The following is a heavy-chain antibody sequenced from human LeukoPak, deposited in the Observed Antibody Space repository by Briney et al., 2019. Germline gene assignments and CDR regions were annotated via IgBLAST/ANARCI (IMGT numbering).Heavy chain of an antibody. D-gene: IGHD3-3*01. J-gene: IGHJ4*02. CDR2: ISSSGSTI. CDR3: ARAGDYDFWSGTY. V-gene: IGHV3-48*04. Sequence: GGSLRLSCAASGFIFGSYWMNWVRQAPGKGLEWVSYISSSGSTIYYADSVKGRFTISRDNAKNSLYLQMNSLRAEDTAVYYCARAGDYDFWSGTYWGQGTLVTVSS. CDR1: GFIFGSYW.